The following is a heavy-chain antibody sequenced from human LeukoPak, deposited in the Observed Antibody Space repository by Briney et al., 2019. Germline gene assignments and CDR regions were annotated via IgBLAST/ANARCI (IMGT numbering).Heavy chain of an antibody. Sequence: GGSLRLSCVASGFTFSSRDWMTWVRQAPGKGLEWVANIKQDGSEKNYVDSVKGRFTISRDNAKNSLYLQMNSLRAEDTAVYYCARDLHPYYYDSSGSFGYWGQGTLVTVSS. CDR1: GFTFSSRDW. J-gene: IGHJ4*02. CDR3: ARDLHPYYYDSSGSFGY. D-gene: IGHD3-22*01. CDR2: IKQDGSEK. V-gene: IGHV3-7*01.